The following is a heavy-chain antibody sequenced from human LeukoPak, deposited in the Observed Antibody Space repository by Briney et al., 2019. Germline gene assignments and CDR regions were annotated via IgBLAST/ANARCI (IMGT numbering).Heavy chain of an antibody. Sequence: GASVKVSCKVSGYTLTSYYLHWVRQVPGQGLEWLGWINLNGGGTLSAQKFQGRVTMTRDASISTAYMELSGLRSDDTAVYYCATRCTNGVCYKAYYMDVWGKGTTVTVSS. V-gene: IGHV1-2*02. CDR3: ATRCTNGVCYKAYYMDV. J-gene: IGHJ6*03. CDR2: INLNGGGT. D-gene: IGHD2-8*01. CDR1: GYTLTSYY.